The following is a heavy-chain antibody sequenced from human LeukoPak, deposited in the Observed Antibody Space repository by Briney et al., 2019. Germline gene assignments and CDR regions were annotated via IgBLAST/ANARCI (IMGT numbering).Heavy chain of an antibody. Sequence: GGSLRLSCAASGFTFSSYAMNWVRQAPGKGLEWVSYISSSGSTIYYADSVKGRFTISRDNAKNSLYLHMNSLRAEDTAVYYCARDYGGSSPFDYWGQGTLVTVSS. CDR3: ARDYGGSSPFDY. CDR2: ISSSGSTI. J-gene: IGHJ4*02. V-gene: IGHV3-48*03. D-gene: IGHD4-23*01. CDR1: GFTFSSYA.